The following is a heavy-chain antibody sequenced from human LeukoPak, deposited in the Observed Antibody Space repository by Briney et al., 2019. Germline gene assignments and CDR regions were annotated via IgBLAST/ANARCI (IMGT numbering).Heavy chain of an antibody. Sequence: GGSLRLSCAASGFIFSRYPMLWVRQAPGKGLEYVSAFRYNGFHTYYAHSVKGRFTISRDNSKNTLYLQMGSLRGEDRVVFYCAKDSLRDAPQADDYWGQGTLVTVSS. CDR3: AKDSLRDAPQADDY. J-gene: IGHJ4*02. D-gene: IGHD2-2*01. CDR2: FRYNGFHT. V-gene: IGHV3-64*01. CDR1: GFIFSRYP.